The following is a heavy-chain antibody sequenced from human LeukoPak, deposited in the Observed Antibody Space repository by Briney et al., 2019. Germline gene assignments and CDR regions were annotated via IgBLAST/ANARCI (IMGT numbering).Heavy chain of an antibody. J-gene: IGHJ4*02. CDR1: GFTFSSYS. D-gene: IGHD5-18*01. CDR3: ARERGYSYGYGDY. V-gene: IGHV3-21*01. Sequence: GGSLRLSCAASGFTFSSYSLNLVRLAPGKGLEWVSSISSSSSYIYYADSVKGRFTISRDNAKNSLYLQMSSLRAEDTAVYYCARERGYSYGYGDYWGQGTLVTVSS. CDR2: ISSSSSYI.